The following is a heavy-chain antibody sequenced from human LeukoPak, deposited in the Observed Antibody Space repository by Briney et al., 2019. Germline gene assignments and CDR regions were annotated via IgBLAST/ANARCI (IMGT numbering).Heavy chain of an antibody. CDR2: IIQDGSQK. D-gene: IGHD4-17*01. V-gene: IGHV3-7*05. CDR3: ARDKSYGDSEDY. J-gene: IGHJ4*02. CDR1: GFTFSTYW. Sequence: GGSLRLSCTASGFTFSTYWMSWVCQAPGKGLEWVANIIQDGSQKYYVDSVKGRFTISRDNAKNSLYLQMNSLRAEDTAVYYCARDKSYGDSEDYWGQGTLVTVSS.